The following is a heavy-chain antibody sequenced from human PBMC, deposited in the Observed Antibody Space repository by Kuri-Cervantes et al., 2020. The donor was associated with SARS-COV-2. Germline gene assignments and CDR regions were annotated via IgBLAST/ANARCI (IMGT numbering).Heavy chain of an antibody. D-gene: IGHD3-22*01. J-gene: IGHJ4*02. CDR2: ISAYNGNT. Sequence: ASVKVSCKASGYTFTSYGISWVRQAPGQGLEWMGWISAYNGNTNYAQKLQGRVTMTTDTSTSTAYMELRSLRSEDTAVYYCATMSGWRWYYDSSGYRGGDYWGQGTLVTVSS. CDR3: ATMSGWRWYYDSSGYRGGDY. CDR1: GYTFTSYG. V-gene: IGHV1-18*01.